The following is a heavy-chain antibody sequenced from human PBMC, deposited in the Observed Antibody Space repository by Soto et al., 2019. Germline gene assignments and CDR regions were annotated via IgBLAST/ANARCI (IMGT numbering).Heavy chain of an antibody. CDR3: AIGGYASGYYHYAMDL. CDR1: GFTFSSYD. Sequence: EVQLVESGGGLVQPGGSLRLSCAASGFTFSSYDMHWLRQTPGKGLEWVSATGSAGDTYYIGSVKCRFTISRDTAKASLYLPFNSLRPGDTSVYFCAIGGYASGYYHYAMDLWGTGTTVTDSS. CDR2: TGSAGDT. J-gene: IGHJ6*04. V-gene: IGHV3-13*01. D-gene: IGHD1-26*01.